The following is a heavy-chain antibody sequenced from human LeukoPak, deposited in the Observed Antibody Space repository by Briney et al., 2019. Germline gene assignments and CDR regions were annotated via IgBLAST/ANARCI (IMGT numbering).Heavy chain of an antibody. D-gene: IGHD5-12*01. V-gene: IGHV3-48*01. J-gene: IGHJ4*02. CDR3: AREWAIVALDY. CDR2: ISSSSSTI. Sequence: PGGSLRLSCAASGFTFSSYRMNWVRQAPGKGLEWVSYISSSSSTIYYADSVKGRFTISRDNAKNSLYLQMNSLRAEDTAVYYCAREWAIVALDYWGQGTLVTVSS. CDR1: GFTFSSYR.